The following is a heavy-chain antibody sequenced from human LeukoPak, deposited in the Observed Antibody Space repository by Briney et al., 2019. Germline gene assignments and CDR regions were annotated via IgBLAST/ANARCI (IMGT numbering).Heavy chain of an antibody. D-gene: IGHD3-22*01. CDR2: ISGSGGST. J-gene: IGHJ4*02. V-gene: IGHV3-23*01. CDR3: ATEYYYDSSGYYPRNMGY. CDR1: GFTFSSYA. Sequence: GGSLRLSCAASGFTFSSYAMTWVRQAPGKGLEWVSGISGSGGSTYYADSVKGRFTIYRDNSKNTLYLQMNSLRAEDTAVYYCATEYYYDSSGYYPRNMGYWGQGTLVTVSS.